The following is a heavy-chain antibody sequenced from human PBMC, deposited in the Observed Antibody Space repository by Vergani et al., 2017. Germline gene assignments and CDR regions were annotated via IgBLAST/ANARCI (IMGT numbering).Heavy chain of an antibody. J-gene: IGHJ4*02. CDR2: ISAYNGNT. CDR1: GYTFTSYG. D-gene: IGHD3-3*01. V-gene: IGHV1-18*04. Sequence: QVQLVPSGAEVKKPGASVKVSCKASGYTFTSYGISWVRQAPGQGLEWMGWISAYNGNTNYAQKFQGRVTITADESTSTAYMELSSLRSEDTAVYYCARAKGPDDFWSGYYGLYFDYWGQGTLVTVSS. CDR3: ARAKGPDDFWSGYYGLYFDY.